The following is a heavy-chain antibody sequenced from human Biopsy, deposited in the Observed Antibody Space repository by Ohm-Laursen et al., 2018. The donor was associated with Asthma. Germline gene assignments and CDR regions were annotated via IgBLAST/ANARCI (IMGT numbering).Heavy chain of an antibody. CDR2: WSWNSWNI. Sequence: SLRLSFTASGFSFDDCAMHWFRQAPRKGLEWVSGWSWNSWNIDYAVSVKGRITISTENAKNSLYLQMLSLSPEDTAFHYFSKSADSYENSCYLDFWGRGTLVTVSS. CDR3: SKSADSYENSCYLDF. CDR1: GFSFDDCA. D-gene: IGHD3-22*01. J-gene: IGHJ4*01. V-gene: IGHV3-9*01.